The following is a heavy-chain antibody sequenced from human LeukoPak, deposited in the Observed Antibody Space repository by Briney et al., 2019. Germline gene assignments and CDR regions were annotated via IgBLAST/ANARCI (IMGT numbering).Heavy chain of an antibody. CDR1: GFTFSSYW. CDR3: ARESAVAGRSRYFDY. Sequence: GGSLRLSCAASGFTFSSYWMSWVRQAPGKGLEWVANIKQDGSEKYYVDSVKGRFTISRDNAKNSLYLQMNSLSAEDTAVYYCARESAVAGRSRYFDYWGQGNLVTVSS. V-gene: IGHV3-7*03. D-gene: IGHD6-19*01. CDR2: IKQDGSEK. J-gene: IGHJ4*02.